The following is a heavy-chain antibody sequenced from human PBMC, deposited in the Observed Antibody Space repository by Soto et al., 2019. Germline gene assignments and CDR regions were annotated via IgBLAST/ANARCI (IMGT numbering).Heavy chain of an antibody. CDR3: AWAMARLAAAGMEY. Sequence: QVQLVQSGAEVKKPGASVKVSCKASGYTFTSYGITWVRQAPGQGLEWMGWISAYNGNTNYAQKLQGRVTMTTDTSTSIAYVELGGIRSDATAVSYCAWAMARLAAAGMEYWGQGTLVNVSS. J-gene: IGHJ4*02. CDR1: GYTFTSYG. D-gene: IGHD6-13*01. V-gene: IGHV1-18*01. CDR2: ISAYNGNT.